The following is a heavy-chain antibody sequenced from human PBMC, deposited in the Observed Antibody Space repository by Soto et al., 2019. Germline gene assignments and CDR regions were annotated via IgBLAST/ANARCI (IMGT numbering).Heavy chain of an antibody. CDR1: GYTFTTYG. V-gene: IGHV1-3*04. Sequence: ASVKVSCKASGYTFTTYGIHWVRQAPGQRLEWMGWINNGNGNTRYSDKFQGRVTITRDTSATTAYMEVSSLRSEDTAVYYCARDIAAAGFPRWLDPWGQGTLVTVSS. CDR3: ARDIAAAGFPRWLDP. D-gene: IGHD6-13*01. J-gene: IGHJ5*02. CDR2: INNGNGNT.